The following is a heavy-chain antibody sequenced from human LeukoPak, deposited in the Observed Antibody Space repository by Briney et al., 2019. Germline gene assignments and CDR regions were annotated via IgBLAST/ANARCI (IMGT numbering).Heavy chain of an antibody. D-gene: IGHD6-6*01. J-gene: IGHJ6*02. CDR2: IYSVGST. CDR3: GGSSSDYYYYGMDV. V-gene: IGHV3-53*01. Sequence: GGSLRLSCAASGFTFSSYSMNWVRQAPGKGLEWVSAIYSVGSTYYADSVKGRFTISRDNSKNTLYLQMNSLRAEDTAVYYCGGSSSDYYYYGMDVWGQGTTVTVSS. CDR1: GFTFSSYS.